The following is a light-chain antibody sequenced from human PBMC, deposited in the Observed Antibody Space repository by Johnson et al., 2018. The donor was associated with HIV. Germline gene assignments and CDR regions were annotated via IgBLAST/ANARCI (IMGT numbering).Light chain of an antibody. Sequence: QSVLTQPPSVSAAPGQKVTISCSGSSSNIGNNYVSWYQQLPGTAPRLLIYDNNKRPSWIPDRFSGSKSGTSATLGITGLQTGDDAVYYGGTWNSSLMVLYVFGTGTTVTVL. J-gene: IGLJ1*01. CDR2: DNN. CDR1: SSNIGNNY. CDR3: GTWNSSLMVLYV. V-gene: IGLV1-51*01.